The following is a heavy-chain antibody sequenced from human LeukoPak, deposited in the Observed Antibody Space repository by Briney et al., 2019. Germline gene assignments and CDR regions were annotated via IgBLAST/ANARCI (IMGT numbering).Heavy chain of an antibody. CDR3: ARDSRRYSSSWYAGFDY. CDR2: IYYSGSA. D-gene: IGHD6-13*01. Sequence: SETLSLTCTVSGGSISSYYWSWIRQPPGKGLEWIGYIYYSGSANYNPSLKSRVTKSVDTSKNQFSLKLSSVTAADTAVYYCARDSRRYSSSWYAGFDYWGQGTLVTVSS. V-gene: IGHV4-59*01. CDR1: GGSISSYY. J-gene: IGHJ4*02.